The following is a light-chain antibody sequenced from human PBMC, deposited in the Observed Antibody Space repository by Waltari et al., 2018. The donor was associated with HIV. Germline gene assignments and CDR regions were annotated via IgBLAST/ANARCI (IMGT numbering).Light chain of an antibody. CDR1: NIESKS. CDR2: FDL. V-gene: IGLV3-21*04. Sequence: YELTQPPSVSVAPGQTAMITCGGNNIESKSVQWYQQKPGQAPVLVIYFDLDRPSGIPERFSGSVSGNTATLTISRVDAGDEADYYCQVWDRSSDQVIFGGGTKL. CDR3: QVWDRSSDQVI. J-gene: IGLJ2*01.